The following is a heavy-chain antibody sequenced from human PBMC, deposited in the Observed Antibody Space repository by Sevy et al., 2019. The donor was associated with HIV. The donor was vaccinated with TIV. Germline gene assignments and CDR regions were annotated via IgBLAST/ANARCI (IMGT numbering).Heavy chain of an antibody. CDR1: GLTFNMYG. Sequence: GGSLRLSCAASGLTFNMYGMHWVRQAPGKGLEWVGEIWYDGSIKKYADSVKGRFTISRDNSKSTLYLQMNSLRGEDTAVYICASEHNWDDAFDIWGQWTMVTVSS. D-gene: IGHD1-1*01. CDR3: ASEHNWDDAFDI. V-gene: IGHV3-33*08. CDR2: IWYDGSIK. J-gene: IGHJ3*02.